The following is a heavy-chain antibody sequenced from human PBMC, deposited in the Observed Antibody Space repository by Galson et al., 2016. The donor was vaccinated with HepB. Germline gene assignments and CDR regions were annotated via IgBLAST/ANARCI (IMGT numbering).Heavy chain of an antibody. CDR3: ARLDDYTSSYDQ. D-gene: IGHD5-24*01. J-gene: IGHJ4*02. Sequence: SLRLSCAASGFTLSGYSMNWVRQAPGKGLEWVPSISSSSSYKYQADSLKGRFTISRDNAKNSLYLQMNSLRAEDTAVYYCARLDDYTSSYDQWGRGTLVTVSS. CDR2: ISSSSSYK. V-gene: IGHV3-21*01. CDR1: GFTLSGYS.